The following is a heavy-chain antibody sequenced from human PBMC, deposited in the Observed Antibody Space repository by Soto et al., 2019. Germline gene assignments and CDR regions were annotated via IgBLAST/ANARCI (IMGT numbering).Heavy chain of an antibody. CDR2: IDPSDSST. Sequence: GESLKISCKGSGYTFTSYWITWVRQMPGKGLEWMGRIDPSDSSTNYSPSFQGHVTISTDKSISTAHLQWSSLKVSDTAMYYCAATGYTYGYHFDHWGQGTQVTVSS. V-gene: IGHV5-10-1*01. D-gene: IGHD5-18*01. CDR3: AATGYTYGYHFDH. J-gene: IGHJ4*02. CDR1: GYTFTSYW.